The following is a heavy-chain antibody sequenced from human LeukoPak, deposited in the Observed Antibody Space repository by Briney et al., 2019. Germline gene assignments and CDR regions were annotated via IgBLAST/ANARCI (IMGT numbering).Heavy chain of an antibody. CDR3: ARERLVAYYYYGMDV. CDR1: GFTFSSYA. J-gene: IGHJ6*02. Sequence: SEGSLRLSCAASGFTFSSYAMHWVRQAPGKGLEWVAVISYDGSNKYYADSVKGRFTISRDNSKNTLYLQMNSLRAEDTAVYYCARERLVAYYYYGMDVWGQGTTVTVSS. D-gene: IGHD6-19*01. CDR2: ISYDGSNK. V-gene: IGHV3-30*04.